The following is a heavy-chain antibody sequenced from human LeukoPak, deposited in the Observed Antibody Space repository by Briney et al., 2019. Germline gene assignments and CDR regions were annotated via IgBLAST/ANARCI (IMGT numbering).Heavy chain of an antibody. CDR2: ISGSGGST. V-gene: IGHV3-23*01. CDR3: AKGREMATITLFDY. Sequence: GGSLRLSCAASGFIFSNYGMNWVRQAPGKGLEWVSAISGSGGSTYYADSVKGRFTISRDNSKNTLYLQMNSLRAEDTAVYYCAKGREMATITLFDYWGQGTLVTVSS. D-gene: IGHD5-24*01. CDR1: GFIFSNYG. J-gene: IGHJ4*02.